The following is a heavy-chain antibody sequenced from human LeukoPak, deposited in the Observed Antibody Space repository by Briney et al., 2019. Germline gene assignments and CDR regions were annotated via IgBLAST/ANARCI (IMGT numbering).Heavy chain of an antibody. CDR1: GFTFSSYS. CDR2: ISSSSSYI. CDR3: ARDDDSSGADAFDI. V-gene: IGHV3-21*01. J-gene: IGHJ3*02. D-gene: IGHD3-22*01. Sequence: GGSLRLSCAASGFTFSSYSMNWVRQAPGKGLEWVSSISSSSSYIYYADSVKVRFTISRDNAKNSLSLQMNSLRAEDTAVYYCARDDDSSGADAFDIWGQGTMVTVSS.